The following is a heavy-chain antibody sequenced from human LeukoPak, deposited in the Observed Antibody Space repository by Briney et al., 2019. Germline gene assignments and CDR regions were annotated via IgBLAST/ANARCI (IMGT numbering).Heavy chain of an antibody. CDR2: IKSKTDGGTT. V-gene: IGHV3-15*01. Sequence: TGGSLRLSCAASGFTFSNAWMSWVRQAPGKGLDWVGRIKSKTDGGTTDYAAPVKGRFTISRDDSKNTLYLQMNSLKTEDTAVYYCTAQVKYGDYVDYWGQGTLVTVSS. CDR3: TAQVKYGDYVDY. J-gene: IGHJ4*02. CDR1: GFTFSNAW. D-gene: IGHD4-17*01.